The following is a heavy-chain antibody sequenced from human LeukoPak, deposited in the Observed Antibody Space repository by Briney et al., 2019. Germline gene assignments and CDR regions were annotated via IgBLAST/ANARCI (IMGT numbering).Heavy chain of an antibody. D-gene: IGHD3-22*01. CDR1: GFTFSSYA. Sequence: PGGSLRLSCAASGFTFSSYAMSWVRQAPGKGLEWVSAVSGSGGSTYYADSVKGRFTISRDNSRNTLYLQMNSLRAEDTAVYYCAKGALDSSGYRFDYWGQGTLVTVSS. J-gene: IGHJ4*02. CDR2: VSGSGGST. V-gene: IGHV3-23*01. CDR3: AKGALDSSGYRFDY.